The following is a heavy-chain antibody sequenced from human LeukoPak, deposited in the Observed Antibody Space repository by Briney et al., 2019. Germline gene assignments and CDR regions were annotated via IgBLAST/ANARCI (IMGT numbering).Heavy chain of an antibody. J-gene: IGHJ4*02. Sequence: SETLSLTCTVSGGSISSYYWSWIRQPAGKGLEWIGRIYTSGSTNYNPSLKSRVTMSVDTSKNQFSLKLSSVTAADTVVYYCAREITYYDILTGPAYFDYWGQGTLVTVSS. D-gene: IGHD3-9*01. CDR1: GGSISSYY. CDR2: IYTSGST. V-gene: IGHV4-4*07. CDR3: AREITYYDILTGPAYFDY.